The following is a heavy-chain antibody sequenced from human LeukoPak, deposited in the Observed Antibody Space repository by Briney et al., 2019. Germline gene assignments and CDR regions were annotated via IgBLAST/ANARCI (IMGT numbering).Heavy chain of an antibody. CDR2: ISGSGVST. V-gene: IGHV3-23*01. CDR3: ARAITVVHYFDY. CDR1: GFTFSSYA. D-gene: IGHD3-10*01. Sequence: GGSLRLSCAASGFTFSSYAISWVRQAPGKGLEWVSAISGSGVSTHYADSVKGRFTISRDNSKDTLYLQMNSLRAEDTAVYYCARAITVVHYFDYWGQGTLVTVSS. J-gene: IGHJ4*02.